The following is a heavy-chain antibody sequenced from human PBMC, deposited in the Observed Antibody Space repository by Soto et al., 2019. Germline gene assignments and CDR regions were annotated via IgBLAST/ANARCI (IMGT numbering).Heavy chain of an antibody. CDR3: ARESGGATATLDYYYCYMDV. D-gene: IGHD5-12*01. V-gene: IGHV1-2*04. Sequence: QVQLVQSGAEVKKPGASVTVSCRSSGDTFTDYYMHWVRQAPGQGLEWMGWINPNSGVTKYAQKFQGWVNMTRDTSTRTVYMQLSRLRSDDTAVYYCARESGGATATLDYYYCYMDVWGTGTTVTVSS. CDR1: GDTFTDYY. J-gene: IGHJ6*03. CDR2: INPNSGVT.